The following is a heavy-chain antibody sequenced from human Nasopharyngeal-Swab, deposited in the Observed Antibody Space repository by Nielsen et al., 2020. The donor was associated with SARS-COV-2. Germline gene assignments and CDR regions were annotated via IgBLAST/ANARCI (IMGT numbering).Heavy chain of an antibody. Sequence: GGSLRLSCAASGFTFSSYWMSWVRQAPGKGLEWVANIKQDGSEKYYVDSVKGRFTISRDNAKNSLYLQMNSLRAEDTAVYYCARDSYYDILTGRDYYYYYGMDVWGQGTTVTVSS. CDR3: ARDSYYDILTGRDYYYYYGMDV. J-gene: IGHJ6*02. V-gene: IGHV3-7*01. CDR2: IKQDGSEK. D-gene: IGHD3-9*01. CDR1: GFTFSSYW.